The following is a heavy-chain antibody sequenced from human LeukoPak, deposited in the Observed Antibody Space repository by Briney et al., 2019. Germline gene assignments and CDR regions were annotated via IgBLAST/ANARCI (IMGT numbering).Heavy chain of an antibody. CDR3: ARDRLLEDRDYHYYYYMDV. Sequence: PWGSLRLSCAVSGFTFSSYSMNWVRQAQGKGLEWVSSISSSSNYIYYADSVRGRFTISRDNAKNSLSLQMNSLRAEDTAVYYCARDRLLEDRDYHYYYYMDVWGIGTTVTVSS. CDR2: ISSSSNYI. V-gene: IGHV3-21*01. CDR1: GFTFSSYS. D-gene: IGHD1-1*01. J-gene: IGHJ6*03.